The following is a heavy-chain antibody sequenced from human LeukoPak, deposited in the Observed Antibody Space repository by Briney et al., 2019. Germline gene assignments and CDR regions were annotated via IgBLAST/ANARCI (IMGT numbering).Heavy chain of an antibody. V-gene: IGHV5-51*01. CDR3: ARLDQNYSSGWSSDYYYYYYMDV. J-gene: IGHJ6*03. Sequence: GESLKISCKGSGYSFTSYWIGWVRQMPGKGLEWMGIIYPGDSDTRYSPSFQGQVTISADKSISTAYLQWSSLKASDTVMYYCARLDQNYSSGWSSDYYYYYYMDVWGKGTTVTVSS. CDR1: GYSFTSYW. D-gene: IGHD6-19*01. CDR2: IYPGDSDT.